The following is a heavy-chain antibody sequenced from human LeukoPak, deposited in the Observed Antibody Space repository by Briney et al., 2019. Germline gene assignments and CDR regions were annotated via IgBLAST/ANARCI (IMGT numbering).Heavy chain of an antibody. Sequence: GGSLRLSCAVSGFTFSRYTMNSVRQAPGKGLEWVSSIGSGSGFIFSADSVKGRFTISRDNTKNSLYLQMNSLRVEDTAVYYCARVAGESRDYWGQGTLVTVSS. CDR3: ARVAGESRDY. D-gene: IGHD3-10*01. CDR1: GFTFSRYT. CDR2: IGSGSGFI. V-gene: IGHV3-21*01. J-gene: IGHJ4*02.